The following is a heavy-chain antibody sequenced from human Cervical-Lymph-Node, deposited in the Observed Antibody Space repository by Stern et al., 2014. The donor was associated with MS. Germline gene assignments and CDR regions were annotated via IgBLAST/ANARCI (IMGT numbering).Heavy chain of an antibody. CDR1: QLNFRSYA. Sequence: VESGESLRLSCVVSQLNFRSYAMSWARQAPGKGLEWVSTISDSGADTFYADSVKGRFTISRDNSKNTLYLHMHSLRVEDSAMYYCDASDYWGQGTLVTVSS. V-gene: IGHV3-23*01. CDR2: ISDSGADT. J-gene: IGHJ4*02. D-gene: IGHD2-2*01. CDR3: DASDY.